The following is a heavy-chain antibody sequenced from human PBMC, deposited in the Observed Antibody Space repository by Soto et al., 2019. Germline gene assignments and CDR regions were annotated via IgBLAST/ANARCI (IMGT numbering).Heavy chain of an antibody. Sequence: SVTQSLSWAFSGGSISSSNLWIWVSQPPGKGLEWIGEIYHSGSTNYNPSLKSRVTISVDKSKNQFSLKLSSVTAADTAVYYCAGGDGDPSLLFDYWGQGTLVPVS. D-gene: IGHD4-17*01. CDR3: AGGDGDPSLLFDY. V-gene: IGHV4-4*02. CDR2: IYHSGST. CDR1: GGSISSSNL. J-gene: IGHJ4*02.